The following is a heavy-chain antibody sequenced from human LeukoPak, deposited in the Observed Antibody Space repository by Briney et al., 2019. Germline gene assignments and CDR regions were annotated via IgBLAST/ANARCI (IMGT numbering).Heavy chain of an antibody. CDR1: GFAFSVYA. Sequence: GSLRLSCAASGFAFSVYAMSWLRQPPGKGLEWIGSIYYSGSTYYNPSLKSRVTISVDTSKNQFSLKLSSVTAADTAVYCCASLPASLWFGELLYEEGFDYWGQGTLVTVSS. D-gene: IGHD3-10*01. CDR3: ASLPASLWFGELLYEEGFDY. CDR2: IYYSGST. J-gene: IGHJ4*02. V-gene: IGHV4-38-2*01.